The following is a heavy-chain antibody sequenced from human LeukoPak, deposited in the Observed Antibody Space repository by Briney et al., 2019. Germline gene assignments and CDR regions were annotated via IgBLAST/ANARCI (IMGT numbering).Heavy chain of an antibody. CDR1: GFTFRSYS. V-gene: IGHV3-21*01. D-gene: IGHD2-21*02. Sequence: GGSLRLSCAGSGFTFRSYSMNWVRQAPGKGLEWVSSISSSSSYIYYADSVKGRFTISRDNAKNSLYLQMNSLRAEDTAVYYCARYCGGDCYTDYWGQGTLVTVSS. CDR2: ISSSSSYI. J-gene: IGHJ4*02. CDR3: ARYCGGDCYTDY.